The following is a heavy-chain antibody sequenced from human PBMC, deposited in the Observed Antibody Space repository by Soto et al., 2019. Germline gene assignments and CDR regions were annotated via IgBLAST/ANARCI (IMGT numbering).Heavy chain of an antibody. V-gene: IGHV1-58*01. D-gene: IGHD3-3*01. CDR3: AADLLATIFGVVTRPEGWFDP. J-gene: IGHJ5*02. Sequence: SVKVSCKASGFTFTSSAVQWVRQARGQRLEWIGWIVVGSGNTNYAQKFQERVTITRDMSTSTAYMELSNLRSEDTAVYYCAADLLATIFGVVTRPEGWFDPWGQGTLVTVSS. CDR1: GFTFTSSA. CDR2: IVVGSGNT.